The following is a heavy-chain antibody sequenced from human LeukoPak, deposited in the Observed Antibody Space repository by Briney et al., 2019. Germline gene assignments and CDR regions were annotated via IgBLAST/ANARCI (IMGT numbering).Heavy chain of an antibody. V-gene: IGHV3-48*02. D-gene: IGHD3-10*01. CDR1: GLTVSTNY. CDR2: ISSSSSTV. CDR3: ARAQTYYGSGSYLY. Sequence: GGSLRLSCAASGLTVSTNYMSWVRQPPGKGLEWVSHISSSSSTVYYADSLKGRFTISRDNAKNSLYLQMNSLRDEDTAVYYCARAQTYYGSGSYLYWGQGTLVTVSS. J-gene: IGHJ4*02.